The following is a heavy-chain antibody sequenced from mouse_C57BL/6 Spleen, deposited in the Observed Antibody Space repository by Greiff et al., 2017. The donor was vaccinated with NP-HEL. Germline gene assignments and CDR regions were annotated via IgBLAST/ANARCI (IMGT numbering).Heavy chain of an antibody. Sequence: QVQLQQSGPELVKPGASVKISCKASGYAFSSSWMNWVKQRPGKGLEWIGRIYPGDGDTSYNGKFKGKATLTADKSSSTAYMQRSSLTSEDSAVYFWAREDGYYYGSRAWFAYWGQGTLVTVSA. V-gene: IGHV1-82*01. CDR2: IYPGDGDT. CDR1: GYAFSSSW. D-gene: IGHD1-1*01. J-gene: IGHJ3*01. CDR3: AREDGYYYGSRAWFAY.